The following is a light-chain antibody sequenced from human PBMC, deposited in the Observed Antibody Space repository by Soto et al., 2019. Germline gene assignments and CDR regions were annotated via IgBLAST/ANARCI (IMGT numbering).Light chain of an antibody. Sequence: EIVLTQSPATLSLFPGDRVTLSCRASQYINTRLSWYQHRPGQAPRLLIYQTSIRAAGIPARFSASGSGTYIPLTSSDVQPEDFAHYYCQQRQSWPRTFGQGTKVDI. V-gene: IGKV3-11*01. CDR2: QTS. CDR1: QYINTR. CDR3: QQRQSWPRT. J-gene: IGKJ1*01.